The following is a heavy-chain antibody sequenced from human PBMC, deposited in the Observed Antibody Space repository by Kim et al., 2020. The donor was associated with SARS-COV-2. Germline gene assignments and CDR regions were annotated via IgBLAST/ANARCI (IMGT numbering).Heavy chain of an antibody. V-gene: IGHV3-74*01. CDR3: ARAGAAGAFDI. D-gene: IGHD6-13*01. J-gene: IGHJ3*02. CDR2: T. Sequence: TSNAESVKGRFTIPRDNAKNTLYLQMNSRRAEDTAVYYCARAGAAGAFDIWGQGTMVTVSS.